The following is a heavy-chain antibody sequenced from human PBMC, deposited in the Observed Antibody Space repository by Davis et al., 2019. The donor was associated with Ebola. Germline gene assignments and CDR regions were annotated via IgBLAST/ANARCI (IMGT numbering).Heavy chain of an antibody. D-gene: IGHD3-22*01. CDR3: ARASTHYYDSSGYYYDY. J-gene: IGHJ4*02. Sequence: GESLKISCAVSGFSFRSYGMHWVRQAPGKGLEWVAVISYDGSNKYYADSVKGRLTISRDNSKNTLYLQMNSLRAEDTAVYYCARASTHYYDSSGYYYDYWGQGTLVTVSS. V-gene: IGHV3-30*03. CDR2: ISYDGSNK. CDR1: GFSFRSYG.